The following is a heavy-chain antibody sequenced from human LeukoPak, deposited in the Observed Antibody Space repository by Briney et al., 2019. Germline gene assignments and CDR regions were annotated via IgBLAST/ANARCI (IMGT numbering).Heavy chain of an antibody. CDR1: GFTFSSYA. CDR2: ISGSGGST. V-gene: IGHV3-23*01. CDR3: XXSYDSSGYYRNLDY. D-gene: IGHD3-22*01. Sequence: GGSLRLSCSASGFTFSSYAMSCVRQAPGKGLEWVSAISGSGGSTYYADSVKGRFTISRDNSKNTLYLQMNSLIAEDAAVYYCXXSYDSSGYYRNLDYWGQGTLVTVPS. J-gene: IGHJ4*02.